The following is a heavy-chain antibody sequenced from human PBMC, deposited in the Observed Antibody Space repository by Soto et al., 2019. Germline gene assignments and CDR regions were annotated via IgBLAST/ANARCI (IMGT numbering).Heavy chain of an antibody. Sequence: GGSLRLSCAASGVTFSSYYMHWVRQATGKGLEWVSAIGTAGDTYYPGSVKGRFTISRENAKSSLYLQMNSLRAGDTAVYYCARGFSGSIDYWGQGTLVTVSS. CDR2: IGTAGDT. CDR1: GVTFSSYY. V-gene: IGHV3-13*04. J-gene: IGHJ4*02. D-gene: IGHD3-22*01. CDR3: ARGFSGSIDY.